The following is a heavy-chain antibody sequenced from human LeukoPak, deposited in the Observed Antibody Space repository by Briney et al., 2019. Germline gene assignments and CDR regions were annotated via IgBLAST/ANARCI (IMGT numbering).Heavy chain of an antibody. CDR2: IYYSGST. J-gene: IGHJ4*02. D-gene: IGHD3-22*01. CDR1: GGSISSGGYY. Sequence: PSETLSLTCTVSGGSISSGGYYWSWIRQHPGKGLEWIGYIYYSGSTYYNPSLKSRVTISVDTSKNQFSLKLSSVTAADTAVYYCARWYHSSLACYYDYWGQGTLVTVSS. V-gene: IGHV4-31*03. CDR3: ARWYHSSLACYYDY.